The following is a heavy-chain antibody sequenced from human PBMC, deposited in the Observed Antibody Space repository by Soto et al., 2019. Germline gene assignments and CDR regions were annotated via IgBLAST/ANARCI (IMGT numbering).Heavy chain of an antibody. J-gene: IGHJ6*02. V-gene: IGHV3-13*01. CDR1: GFTFNSYD. CDR3: ARLSGITGTRKPFGGCYYYYSGMDV. CDR2: IGTAGDT. D-gene: IGHD1-7*01. Sequence: EVQLVESGGGLVQPGGSLRLSCAASGFTFNSYDMHWVRQATGKSLEWVSAIGTAGDTYYPGSVKGRFTISRENAKNSLHRQTNSLRDEDTAVYYCARLSGITGTRKPFGGCYYYYSGMDVWGQGTTVTVAS.